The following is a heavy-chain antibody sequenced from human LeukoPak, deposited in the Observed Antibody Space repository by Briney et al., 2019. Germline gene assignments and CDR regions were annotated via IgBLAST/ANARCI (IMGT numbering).Heavy chain of an antibody. Sequence: PGGSPRLSCAASGFTFSGFWMHWVRQPPGKGLVWVSRLNSDGSSISYADSVKGRFTISRDNAKKTLYLQMNSLRAEDTAVYYCASVVGGYYPPVDAFDLWGQGTMVTVSS. V-gene: IGHV3-74*01. J-gene: IGHJ3*01. CDR2: LNSDGSSI. CDR3: ASVVGGYYPPVDAFDL. CDR1: GFTFSGFW. D-gene: IGHD3-3*01.